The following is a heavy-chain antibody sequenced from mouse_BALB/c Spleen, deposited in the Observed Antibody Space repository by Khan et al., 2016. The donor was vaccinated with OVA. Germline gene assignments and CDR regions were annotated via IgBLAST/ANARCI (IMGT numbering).Heavy chain of an antibody. CDR3: ARGGAAYYRNDGGAMEY. J-gene: IGHJ4*01. D-gene: IGHD2-14*01. V-gene: IGHV9-4*02. CDR1: GYTFTTAG. Sequence: QIQLVQSGPELKKPGETVRISCKASGYTFTTAGIQWVQKMPGKGLKWIGWINTHSGVPKYAEDFKGRFAFSLDISVSTAYLQITTLKTEDTATYFCARGGAAYYRNDGGAMEYWGQGTSVTVSS. CDR2: INTHSGVP.